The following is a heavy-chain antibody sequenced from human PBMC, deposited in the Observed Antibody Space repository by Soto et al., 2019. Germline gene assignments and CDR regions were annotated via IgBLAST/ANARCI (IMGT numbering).Heavy chain of an antibody. Sequence: GGSLRLSCAAPGFTFTSYGMTWVRQAPGKGLEWVSIISGSGGSTAYADSVKGQFAISRDNSKNTLYLQMNSLRAEDTAVYYCAKVSAYSSGYVDYWGQGTLVTVSS. V-gene: IGHV3-23*01. D-gene: IGHD5-18*01. CDR3: AKVSAYSSGYVDY. CDR1: GFTFTSYG. CDR2: ISGSGGST. J-gene: IGHJ4*02.